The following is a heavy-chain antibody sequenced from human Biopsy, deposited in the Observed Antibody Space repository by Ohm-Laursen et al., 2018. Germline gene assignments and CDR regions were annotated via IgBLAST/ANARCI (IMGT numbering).Heavy chain of an antibody. CDR2: INGSGGST. CDR1: GFTFSSHA. J-gene: IGHJ3*01. D-gene: IGHD3-22*01. V-gene: IGHV3-23*01. Sequence: SLRLSCTASGFTFSSHAMSWVRQAPGKGLECVSVINGSGGSTYYADPVKGRFTISRDNSKNTLYLQMNSLRAEDTAMYYCASVVLGPTNDAFDLWGQGTMVVVSS. CDR3: ASVVLGPTNDAFDL.